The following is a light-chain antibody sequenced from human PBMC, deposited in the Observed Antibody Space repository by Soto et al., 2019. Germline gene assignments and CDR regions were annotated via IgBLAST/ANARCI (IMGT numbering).Light chain of an antibody. CDR2: DAS. CDR1: QSISSW. Sequence: IRVTQSSFSLSPPLGHIAHLTFRASQSISSWLAWYQQKPGKAPKLLIYDASSLESGVPSRFSGSGSGTEFTLTISSLQPDDFATYYCQQYNSYTWTFGQGTKVDIK. CDR3: QQYNSYTWT. V-gene: IGKV1-5*01. J-gene: IGKJ1*01.